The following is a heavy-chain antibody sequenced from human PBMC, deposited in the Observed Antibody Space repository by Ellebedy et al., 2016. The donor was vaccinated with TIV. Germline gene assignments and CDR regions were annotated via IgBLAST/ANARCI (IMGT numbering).Heavy chain of an antibody. D-gene: IGHD1-20*01. V-gene: IGHV4-59*01. Sequence: MPSETLSLTCSVSGGSISSYYWSWIRQPPGKGLEWIGYIYDSGSTNYNPSLRSRVTISVETSKNQFSLNLSSVTAADTAIYYCARISGGLTEFDYWGQGTLVTVSS. CDR3: ARISGGLTEFDY. CDR2: IYDSGST. CDR1: GGSISSYY. J-gene: IGHJ4*01.